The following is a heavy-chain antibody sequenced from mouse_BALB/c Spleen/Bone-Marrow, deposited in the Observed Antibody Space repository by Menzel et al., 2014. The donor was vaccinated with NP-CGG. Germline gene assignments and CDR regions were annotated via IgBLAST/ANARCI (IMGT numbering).Heavy chain of an antibody. J-gene: IGHJ4*01. CDR1: GYTFTTYV. D-gene: IGHD2-10*01. CDR2: INPYNDGT. Sequence: EVQVVESGPELVKPGASVKMSCKASGYTFTTYVMQWVKQKPGQGLEWIGYINPYNDGTKYNEKFKGKATLTSDKSSSTAYMELSSLTSEDSAVYYCARPYYGNYDAMDYWGQGTSVTVSS. CDR3: ARPYYGNYDAMDY. V-gene: IGHV1-14*01.